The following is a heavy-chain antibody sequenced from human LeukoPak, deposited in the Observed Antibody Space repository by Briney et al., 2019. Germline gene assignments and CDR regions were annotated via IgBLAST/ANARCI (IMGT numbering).Heavy chain of an antibody. V-gene: IGHV4-39*07. CDR1: GGSISSSSYY. CDR2: IYYSGST. Sequence: PSETLSLTCTVSGGSISSSSYYWGWIRQPPGKGLEWIGSIYYSGSTYYNPPLKSRVTISVDTSKNQFSLKLSSVTAADTAVYYCARRTRYYYYMDVWGKGTTVTVSS. CDR3: ARRTRYYYYMDV. J-gene: IGHJ6*03.